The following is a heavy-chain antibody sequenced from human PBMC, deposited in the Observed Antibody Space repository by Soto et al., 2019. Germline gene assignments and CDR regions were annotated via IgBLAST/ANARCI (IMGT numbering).Heavy chain of an antibody. D-gene: IGHD3-10*01. CDR1: GFTFSSYA. CDR3: AKDGDYGSGSYYHRTSYYYYYMDV. CDR2: ISGSGGST. J-gene: IGHJ6*03. Sequence: GSLRLSCAASGFTFSSYAMSWVRQAPGKGLKWVSAISGSGGSTYYADSVKGRFTISRDNSKNTLYLPMNSLRAEDTAVYYCAKDGDYGSGSYYHRTSYYYYYMDVWGKGTTVTVSS. V-gene: IGHV3-23*01.